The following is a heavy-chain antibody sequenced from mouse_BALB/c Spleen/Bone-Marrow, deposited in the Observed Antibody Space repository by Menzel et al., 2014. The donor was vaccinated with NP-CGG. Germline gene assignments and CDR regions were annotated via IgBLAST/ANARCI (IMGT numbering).Heavy chain of an antibody. V-gene: IGHV14-3*02. CDR2: IDPANGNT. Sequence: VQLQHPGAELVKPGASVKLSCTASGFNIKDTYMHWVKQRPEQGLEWIGRIDPANGNTKYDPKFQGKATITADTSSNTAYLQLSSLTSEDTAVYYCARNYGYGKSFAYWGQGTLVTVSA. CDR3: ARNYGYGKSFAY. D-gene: IGHD2-2*01. J-gene: IGHJ3*01. CDR1: GFNIKDTY.